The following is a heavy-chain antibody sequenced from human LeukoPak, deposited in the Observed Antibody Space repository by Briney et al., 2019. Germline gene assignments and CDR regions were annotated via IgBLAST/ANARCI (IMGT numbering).Heavy chain of an antibody. CDR2: ISYDGSNK. Sequence: PGRSLRLSCAASGFTFSSYAMHWVRQAPGRGLEWVAVISYDGSNKYYADSVKGRFTISRDNSKNTLYLQMNSLRAEDTAVYYCARDRYSSSWSRHYYYGMDVWGQGTTVTVSS. D-gene: IGHD6-13*01. J-gene: IGHJ6*02. V-gene: IGHV3-30-3*01. CDR3: ARDRYSSSWSRHYYYGMDV. CDR1: GFTFSSYA.